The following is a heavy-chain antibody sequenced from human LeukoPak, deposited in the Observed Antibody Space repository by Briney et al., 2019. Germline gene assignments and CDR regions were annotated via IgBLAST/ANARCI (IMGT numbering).Heavy chain of an antibody. V-gene: IGHV4-59*01. J-gene: IGHJ6*03. CDR3: ARRTVTTAGLVNYYMDV. CDR1: GGSISSYY. CDR2: IYYSGST. Sequence: PSETLSLTCTVSGGSISSYYWSWIRQPPGKGLEWIGYIYYSGSTNYNPSLKSRVTISVDTSKNQFSLKLSSVTAADTAVYYCARRTVTTAGLVNYYMDVWGKGTTVTVSS. D-gene: IGHD4-11*01.